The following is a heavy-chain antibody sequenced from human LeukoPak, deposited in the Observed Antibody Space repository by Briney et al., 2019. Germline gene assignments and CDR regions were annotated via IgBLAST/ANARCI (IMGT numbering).Heavy chain of an antibody. CDR3: AGGITGTNRFDP. V-gene: IGHV4-39*07. CDR1: GGSISSSSYY. J-gene: IGHJ5*02. CDR2: IYYSGST. Sequence: SETLSLTCTVSGGSISSSSYYWGWIRQPPGKGLEWIGSIYYSGSTYYNPSLKSRVTISVDTTKNQFSLQLNSVTPEDTAVYYCAGGITGTNRFDPWGQGTLVTVSS. D-gene: IGHD1-20*01.